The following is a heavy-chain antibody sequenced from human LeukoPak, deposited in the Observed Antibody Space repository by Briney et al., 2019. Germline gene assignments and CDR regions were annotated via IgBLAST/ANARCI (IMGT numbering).Heavy chain of an antibody. D-gene: IGHD2-2*01. CDR2: IYTSGST. J-gene: IGHJ4*02. CDR3: ARARCSSTSCYYFDY. CDR1: GGSISSYY. Sequence: SETLSLTCTVSGGSISSYYWSWIRQPPGKGLEWIGRIYTSGSTNYNPPLKSRVTMSVDTSKNQFSLKLSSVTAADTAVYYCARARCSSTSCYYFDYWAREPWSPSPQ. V-gene: IGHV4-4*07.